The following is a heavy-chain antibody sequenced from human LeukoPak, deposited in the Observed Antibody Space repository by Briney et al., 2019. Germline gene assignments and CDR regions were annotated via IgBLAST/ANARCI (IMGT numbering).Heavy chain of an antibody. J-gene: IGHJ4*02. V-gene: IGHV4-4*07. CDR3: ASQRVGYCSSTSCHFDY. D-gene: IGHD2-2*01. CDR2: IYTSGST. CDR1: GGSISSYY. Sequence: SETLSLTRTVSGGSISSYYWSWIRQPAGKGLEWIGRIYTSGSTNYNPSLKSRVTMSVDTSKNQFSLKLSSVTAADTAVYYCASQRVGYCSSTSCHFDYWGQGTLVTVSS.